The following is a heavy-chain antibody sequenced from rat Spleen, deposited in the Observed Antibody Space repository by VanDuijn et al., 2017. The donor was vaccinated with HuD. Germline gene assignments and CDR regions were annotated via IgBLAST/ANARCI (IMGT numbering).Heavy chain of an antibody. CDR2: ISYDGSST. Sequence: EVQLVESDGGLVQPGRSLKLSCAVSGFTFSDNYMAWVRQAPKKGLEWVATISYDGSSTNYRDSVKGRFTISRDNAKSTLYLQMDSLRSEDTATYYCARGFTVAVFWGQGVMVTVSS. J-gene: IGHJ2*01. CDR3: ARGFTVAVF. V-gene: IGHV5-7*01. D-gene: IGHD1-2*01. CDR1: GFTFSDNY.